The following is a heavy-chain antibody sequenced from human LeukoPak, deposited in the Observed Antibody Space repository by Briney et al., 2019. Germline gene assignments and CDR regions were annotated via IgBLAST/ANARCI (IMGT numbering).Heavy chain of an antibody. J-gene: IGHJ6*03. CDR1: GFTFSGSA. V-gene: IGHV3-73*01. CDR2: IRSKANSYAT. Sequence: GGSLRLSCAASGFTFSGSAMHWVRQAFGKGLEWVGRIRSKANSYATAYAASVKGRFTISRDDSKNTAYLQMNSLKTEDTAVYYCTTDGDYDMIGYYYMDVWGKGTTVTVSS. D-gene: IGHD4-17*01. CDR3: TTDGDYDMIGYYYMDV.